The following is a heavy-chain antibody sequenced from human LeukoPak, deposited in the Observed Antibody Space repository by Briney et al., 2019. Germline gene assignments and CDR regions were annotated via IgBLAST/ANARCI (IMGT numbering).Heavy chain of an antibody. CDR1: GFIFNTYS. Sequence: GGFLRLSCAASGFIFNTYSLNWVRQAPGKGLEWVSSISSSSSYIFYADSVKGRFTISRDNAKNSLYLQMNSLRAEDTAVYYCARESAAGRTRGDGFFDYWGQGTLVTVSS. CDR3: ARESAAGRTRGDGFFDY. D-gene: IGHD6-13*01. CDR2: ISSSSSYI. V-gene: IGHV3-21*01. J-gene: IGHJ4*02.